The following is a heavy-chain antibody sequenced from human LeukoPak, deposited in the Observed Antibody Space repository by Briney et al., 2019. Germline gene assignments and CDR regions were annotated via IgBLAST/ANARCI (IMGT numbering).Heavy chain of an antibody. Sequence: SETLSLTCTVSGGSISSSSYYWGWIRQPPGKGLEWIGSIYYSGSTYYNPSLKSRVTISVDTSKNQFSLKLSSVTAADTAVYYCARVGWGAEAPRITMVRGAPFDYWGQGTLVTVSS. CDR2: IYYSGST. CDR1: GGSISSSSYY. J-gene: IGHJ4*02. D-gene: IGHD3-10*01. CDR3: ARVGWGAEAPRITMVRGAPFDY. V-gene: IGHV4-39*07.